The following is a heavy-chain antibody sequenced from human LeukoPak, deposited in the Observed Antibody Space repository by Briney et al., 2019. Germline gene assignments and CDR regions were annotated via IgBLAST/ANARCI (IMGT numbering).Heavy chain of an antibody. D-gene: IGHD4-17*01. CDR2: IKQDGSKK. CDR3: ARDRLSGEYEDY. V-gene: IGHV3-7*01. Sequence: GGSLRLSCAASGFTFTTYWMSWVRQAPGKGLEWVANIKQDGSKKYYVDSVKGRFTISRDKAKNSLYLQMNSLRAEDTGVYYCARDRLSGEYEDYWGQGTVVTVSS. CDR1: GFTFTTYW. J-gene: IGHJ4*02.